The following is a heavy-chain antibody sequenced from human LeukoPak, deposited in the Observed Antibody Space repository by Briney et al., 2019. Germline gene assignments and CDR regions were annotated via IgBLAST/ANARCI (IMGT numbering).Heavy chain of an antibody. CDR1: VITFSSYG. V-gene: IGHV3-30*18. CDR3: AKGDGIVGANFDY. J-gene: IGHJ4*02. CDR2: ILYDGSKN. D-gene: IGHD1-26*01. Sequence: PGRSLRLSCAASVITFSSYGMTWVRQAPGKGLEWVAIILYDGSKNCYVESVKGRFTISRDKSKNTLYLQMNSLRAEDTAVYYCAKGDGIVGANFDYWGQGTLVTVSS.